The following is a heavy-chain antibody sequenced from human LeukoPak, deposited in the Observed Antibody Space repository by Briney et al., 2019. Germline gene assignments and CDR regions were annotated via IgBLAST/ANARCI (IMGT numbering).Heavy chain of an antibody. Sequence: GGSLRLSCAASGFTFSTYWMHWVRQAPGKGLVWVSRINSGGTTTNCADSVKGRFTISRDNAKNTLYLQMNSLRGEDTAVYYCATSNWFDPWGQGTLVTVSS. CDR1: GFTFSTYW. J-gene: IGHJ5*02. D-gene: IGHD2-2*01. CDR3: ATSNWFDP. V-gene: IGHV3-74*01. CDR2: INSGGTTT.